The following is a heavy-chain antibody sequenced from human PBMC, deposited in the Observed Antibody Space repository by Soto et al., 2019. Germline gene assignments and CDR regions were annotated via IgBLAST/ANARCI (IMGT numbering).Heavy chain of an antibody. V-gene: IGHV1-24*01. CDR1: GYTLTELS. D-gene: IGHD3-10*01. CDR3: VTRPTMVRGALNWFDP. Sequence: QVQLVQSGAEVKKPGASVKVSCKVSGYTLTELSMHWVRQAPGKGLEWMGGFDPEDGETIYAQKFQGRVTMTEDTSTETAYMELSSLRSEDTAVYYCVTRPTMVRGALNWFDPWGQGTLVTVSS. J-gene: IGHJ5*02. CDR2: FDPEDGET.